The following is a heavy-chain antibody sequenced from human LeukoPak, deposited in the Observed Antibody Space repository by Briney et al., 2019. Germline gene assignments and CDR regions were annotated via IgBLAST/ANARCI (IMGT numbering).Heavy chain of an antibody. CDR2: IYSTGST. CDR1: GGSISSYY. CDR3: ARQIASAGTAGFDF. J-gene: IGHJ4*02. V-gene: IGHV4-4*07. D-gene: IGHD6-13*01. Sequence: SETLSLTCTVSGGSISSYYWSWIRQPAGKGQEWIVRIYSTGSTNYNPSLKSRVTMSVDTSKNQFSLRLTSVTAADTAVYYCARQIASAGTAGFDFWGQGALVTVSS.